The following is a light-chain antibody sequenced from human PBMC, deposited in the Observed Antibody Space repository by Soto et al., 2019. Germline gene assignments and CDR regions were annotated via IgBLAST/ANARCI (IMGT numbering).Light chain of an antibody. CDR3: QQRSNWPLYT. V-gene: IGKV3-11*01. CDR2: DAS. Sequence: EIVLTQSPATLSLSPGERATLSCRASQSVDHYLAWYKQKPGQAPRLLIYDASNRATGIPARISGSGSGTDFTLTISSLEPEDFAVYFCQQRSNWPLYTFGQGTKLEIK. J-gene: IGKJ2*01. CDR1: QSVDHY.